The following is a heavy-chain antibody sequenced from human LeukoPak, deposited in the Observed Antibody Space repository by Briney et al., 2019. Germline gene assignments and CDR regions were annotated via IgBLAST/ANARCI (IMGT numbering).Heavy chain of an antibody. CDR2: ITPFNGNT. V-gene: IGHV1-45*02. CDR3: ANSPDSSGYVY. D-gene: IGHD3-22*01. CDR1: GYTFTYRH. J-gene: IGHJ4*02. Sequence: SVKVSCKASGYTFTYRHLHWVRQAPGQALEWMGWITPFNGNTNYAQKFQDRVTITWDRSMSTAYMELSSLRSEDTAMYYCANSPDSSGYVYWGQGTLVTVSS.